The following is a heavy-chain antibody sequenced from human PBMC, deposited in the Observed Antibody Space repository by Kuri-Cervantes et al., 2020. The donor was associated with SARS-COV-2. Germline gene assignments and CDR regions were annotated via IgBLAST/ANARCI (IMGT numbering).Heavy chain of an antibody. D-gene: IGHD2-21*01. CDR2: INVNNRAT. CDR1: GYTFTSYD. V-gene: IGHV1-2*02. Sequence: ASVKNSCNASGYTFTSYDINWVRQAPGQGLEWMGWINVNNRATSYAQKFQGRVTMTRDTSVLTAYMELSSLRSDDTAVFYCARSPSAITNSYNYYYYMDVWGKGTAVTVSS. J-gene: IGHJ6*03. CDR3: ARSPSAITNSYNYYYYMDV.